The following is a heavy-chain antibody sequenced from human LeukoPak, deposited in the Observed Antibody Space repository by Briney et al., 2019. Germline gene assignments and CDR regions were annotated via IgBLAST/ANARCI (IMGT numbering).Heavy chain of an antibody. J-gene: IGHJ4*02. Sequence: GGSLRLSSAASGFTLSSYRMTWVRQAPGKGLEWVANIKEDGSDKYYVDSVKGRFTISRDNAQNSLYLQMNSLRAEDTAVYYCARDTSGKSGWHYFDYWGQGTLVTVSS. CDR2: IKEDGSDK. D-gene: IGHD6-19*01. CDR3: ARDTSGKSGWHYFDY. V-gene: IGHV3-7*01. CDR1: GFTLSSYR.